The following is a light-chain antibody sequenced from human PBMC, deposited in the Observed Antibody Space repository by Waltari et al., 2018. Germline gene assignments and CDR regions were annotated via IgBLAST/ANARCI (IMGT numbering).Light chain of an antibody. Sequence: QSALTQPPSASGSPGQSVTISCTGTSSDVGVYNYVSWYQQHPGKAPTLMIYEVSKRPSGVPDRFSGSKSGNTASLTVSGLQAEDEADYYCSSYAGSNKLVFGGGTKLTVL. CDR2: EVS. CDR1: SSDVGVYNY. V-gene: IGLV2-8*01. CDR3: SSYAGSNKLV. J-gene: IGLJ2*01.